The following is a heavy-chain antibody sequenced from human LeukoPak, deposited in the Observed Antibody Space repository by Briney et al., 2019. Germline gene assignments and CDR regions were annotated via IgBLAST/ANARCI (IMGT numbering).Heavy chain of an antibody. D-gene: IGHD3-10*01. CDR1: GFTVSTNY. J-gene: IGHJ3*02. CDR2: IYCGGST. Sequence: GGSLRLSCAASGFTVSTNYMSWVRQAPGKGLEWVSLIYCGGSTYYADSVKGRFTISRDNSKNTLYLQMNSLRAEDTAVYYCAKDGSVLLWFGESDDFDIWGQGTMVTVSS. CDR3: AKDGSVLLWFGESDDFDI. V-gene: IGHV3-53*01.